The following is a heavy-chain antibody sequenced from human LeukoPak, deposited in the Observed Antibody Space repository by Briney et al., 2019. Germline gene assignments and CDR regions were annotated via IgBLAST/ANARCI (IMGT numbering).Heavy chain of an antibody. Sequence: SETLSLTCTVSGGSLSSSSYYWAWIRQPPGKGLEWIGSIYYSGSTYYNSSLKSRVTISVDTSKNQFSLKLTSVTAAETAVYYCVAAVAAIDYWGQGTLVTVSS. CDR1: GGSLSSSSYY. V-gene: IGHV4-39*01. CDR3: VAAVAAIDY. D-gene: IGHD2-15*01. J-gene: IGHJ4*02. CDR2: IYYSGST.